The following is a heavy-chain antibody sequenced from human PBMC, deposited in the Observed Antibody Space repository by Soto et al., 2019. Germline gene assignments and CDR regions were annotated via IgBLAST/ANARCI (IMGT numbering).Heavy chain of an antibody. Sequence: QVQLVQSGAEVKKPGASLRVSCETSGGTSTIYTITWVRQAPGQGLQWMGRIVPTLRITNYAQEFQGRLTITADSSTSTAHIELTSLTSEDTAVYYCGTDKYGAGRVGVHFWGQGTLVTVSS. V-gene: IGHV1-69*08. J-gene: IGHJ4*02. CDR1: GGTSTIYT. CDR2: IVPTLRIT. CDR3: GTDKYGAGRVGVHF. D-gene: IGHD3-3*02.